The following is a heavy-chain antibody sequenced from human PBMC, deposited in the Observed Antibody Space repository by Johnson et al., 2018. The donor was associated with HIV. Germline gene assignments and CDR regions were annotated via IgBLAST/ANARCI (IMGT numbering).Heavy chain of an antibody. J-gene: IGHJ3*02. CDR3: ARDYCTNAVCRLSDDFDI. V-gene: IGHV3-7*01. Sequence: VQLVESGGGLVQPGGSLRLSCAASGFSFSSNWMSWVRQAPGKGLEWVANIKEDGSEKYYVDSVKGRFTISRDNAKNSLYLQMNSLRADDTAVYYCARDYCTNAVCRLSDDFDIWGQGTMVSVSS. CDR1: GFSFSSNW. CDR2: IKEDGSEK. D-gene: IGHD2-8*01.